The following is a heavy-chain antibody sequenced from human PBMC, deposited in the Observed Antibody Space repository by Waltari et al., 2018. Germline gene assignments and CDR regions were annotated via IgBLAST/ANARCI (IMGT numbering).Heavy chain of an antibody. D-gene: IGHD2-21*01. J-gene: IGHJ4*01. V-gene: IGHV4-34*01. CDR3: ARYGEVPPNYFFDF. Sequence: QVQLHQWGAGLLQPSETLSLTCAVSGESFSGYFWGWLRQPPGKGLEWLGSIHYSGATNYRPSLKSRLSLSVDTTRKQFSMRLASVTAADTGMYFCARYGEVPPNYFFDFWGQGKLVTVSS. CDR2: IHYSGAT. CDR1: GESFSGYF.